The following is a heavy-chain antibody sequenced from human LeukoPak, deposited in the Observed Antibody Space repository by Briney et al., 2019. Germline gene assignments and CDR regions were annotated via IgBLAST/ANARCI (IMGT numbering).Heavy chain of an antibody. CDR3: ASHTSDHYSPGDY. D-gene: IGHD3-22*01. CDR2: ISRGGSTM. J-gene: IGHJ4*02. Sequence: GGSLRLSCSASGFTFSDSYMTWIRQAPGKGLEWVSYISRGGSTMYYVDSVKGRFIVSRDNAKNSLYLQMNSLRVEDTAVYFCASHTSDHYSPGDYWGQGTLVTVSS. CDR1: GFTFSDSY. V-gene: IGHV3-11*01.